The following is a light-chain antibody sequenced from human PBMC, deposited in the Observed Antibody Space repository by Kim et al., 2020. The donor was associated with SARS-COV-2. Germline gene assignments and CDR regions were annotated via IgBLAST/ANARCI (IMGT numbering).Light chain of an antibody. V-gene: IGLV2-14*03. J-gene: IGLJ3*02. CDR3: SSFTTTTARV. Sequence: GQSITISCTGTTSDVGAYDYVAWYQQFPGNAPKLRIYDVTHRPSGVSDRFSGSKSGNTASLTISGLQADDEADYYCSSFTTTTARVFGGGTKVTVL. CDR1: TSDVGAYDY. CDR2: DVT.